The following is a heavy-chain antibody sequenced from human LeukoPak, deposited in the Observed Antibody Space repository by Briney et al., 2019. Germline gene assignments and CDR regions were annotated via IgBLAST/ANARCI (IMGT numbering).Heavy chain of an antibody. CDR1: GGSISSSSYY. CDR3: ARTLNVDTAMVGVFDY. J-gene: IGHJ4*02. V-gene: IGHV4-39*01. CDR2: IYYSGST. Sequence: SETLSLTCTVSGGSISSSSYYWGWIRQPPGKGLEWIGSIYYSGSTYYNPSLKSRVTISVDTSKNQFSLKLSSVTAADTAVYYCARTLNVDTAMVGVFDYWGQGTLVTVSS. D-gene: IGHD5-18*01.